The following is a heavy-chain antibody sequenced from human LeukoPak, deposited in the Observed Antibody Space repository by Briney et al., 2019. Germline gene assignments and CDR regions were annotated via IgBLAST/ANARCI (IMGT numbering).Heavy chain of an antibody. CDR1: GFTFSSHG. CDR3: ARVDYDFWSGYTIFDY. V-gene: IGHV3-7*01. J-gene: IGHJ4*02. Sequence: GGSLRLSCVASGFTFSSHGMNWVRQAPGKGLEWVANIKQDGSEKYYVDSVKGRFTISRDNAKNSLYLQMNSLRAEDTAVYYCARVDYDFWSGYTIFDYWGQGTLVTVSS. D-gene: IGHD3-3*01. CDR2: IKQDGSEK.